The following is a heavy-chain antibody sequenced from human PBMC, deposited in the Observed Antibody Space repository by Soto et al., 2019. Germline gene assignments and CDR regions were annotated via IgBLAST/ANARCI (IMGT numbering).Heavy chain of an antibody. Sequence: SETLSLTCPVSGDSLSSSSYYRGWIRQPPGKGLEWIGSIYYSGSTYYNPSLKSRVTISVDTSKNQFSLKLSSVTAADTAVYYCARLSYDYLWGSSLDYYYYMDVWGKGTTVTVSS. CDR2: IYYSGST. V-gene: IGHV4-39*01. CDR3: ARLSYDYLWGSSLDYYYYMDV. CDR1: GDSLSSSSYY. J-gene: IGHJ6*03. D-gene: IGHD3-16*01.